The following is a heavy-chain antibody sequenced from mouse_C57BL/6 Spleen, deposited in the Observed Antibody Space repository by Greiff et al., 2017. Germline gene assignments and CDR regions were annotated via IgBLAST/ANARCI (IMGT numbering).Heavy chain of an antibody. CDR1: GYAFSSSW. D-gene: IGHD1-1*01. V-gene: IGHV1-82*01. CDR3: ARCHGSSLYYYAMDY. CDR2: IYPGDGDT. J-gene: IGHJ4*01. Sequence: VQLQQSGPELVKPGASVKISCKASGYAFSSSWMHWVKQRPGQGLEWIGRIYPGDGDTNYNGKFKGKATLTADKSSSTAYMQLSSLTSEDSAVYFCARCHGSSLYYYAMDYWGQGTSVTVSS.